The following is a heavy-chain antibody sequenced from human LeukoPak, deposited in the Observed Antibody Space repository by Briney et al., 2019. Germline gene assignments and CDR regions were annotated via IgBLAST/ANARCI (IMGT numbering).Heavy chain of an antibody. CDR3: ARGTMFPYYFDY. CDR1: GFTFSSYA. Sequence: GGSLRLSCAASGFTFSSYAMSWVRQAPGKGLEWVSVISGSGGRTYYADSVKGRFTISRDNAKNSLYLQMNSLRAEDTAVYYCARGTMFPYYFDYWGQGTLVTVSS. V-gene: IGHV3-23*01. CDR2: ISGSGGRT. D-gene: IGHD3-10*02. J-gene: IGHJ4*02.